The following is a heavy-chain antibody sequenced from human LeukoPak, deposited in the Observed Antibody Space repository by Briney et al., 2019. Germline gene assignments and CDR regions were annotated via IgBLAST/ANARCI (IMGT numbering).Heavy chain of an antibody. CDR3: ARDLYDSGAYSSPIDY. CDR2: ISSSSSYI. CDR1: GFTLSSHS. J-gene: IGHJ4*02. Sequence: AGGSLRLSCAAYGFTLSSHSMNWVRQAPGKGLEWVSSISSSSSYIHSADSVKGRFTISRDNAKSSLYLQMNSLRAEDTAVYYCARDLYDSGAYSSPIDYWGQGTLVTVSS. D-gene: IGHD3-22*01. V-gene: IGHV3-21*01.